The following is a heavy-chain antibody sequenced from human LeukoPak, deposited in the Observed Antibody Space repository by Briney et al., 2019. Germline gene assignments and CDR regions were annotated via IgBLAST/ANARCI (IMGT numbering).Heavy chain of an antibody. Sequence: GASVKVSCKASGYTSTSYYMHWVRQAPGQGLEWMGIINPSGGSTSYAQKFQGRVTMTRDTSTSTVYMELSSLRSEDTAVYYCARTYYYDSSGYYKGAFDIWGQGTMVTVSS. V-gene: IGHV1-46*01. J-gene: IGHJ3*02. CDR3: ARTYYYDSSGYYKGAFDI. D-gene: IGHD3-22*01. CDR1: GYTSTSYY. CDR2: INPSGGST.